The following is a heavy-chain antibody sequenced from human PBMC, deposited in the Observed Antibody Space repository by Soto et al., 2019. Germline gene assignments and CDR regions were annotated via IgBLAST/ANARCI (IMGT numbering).Heavy chain of an antibody. D-gene: IGHD3-3*01. CDR1: GYTFTTND. CDR2: MDPNSGVA. CDR3: GGERKLDFGRKALDV. V-gene: IGHV1-8*02. J-gene: IGHJ6*02. Sequence: QVHLVQSGAEVRKPGASVRVSCKAFGYTFTTNDINWVRQAPGQGLEWLGWMDPNSGVAGYAQQFQGRVIMTRDTSTSTAHMEESSLSSEDTAVYYCGGERKLDFGRKALDVWGQGTTVIVSS.